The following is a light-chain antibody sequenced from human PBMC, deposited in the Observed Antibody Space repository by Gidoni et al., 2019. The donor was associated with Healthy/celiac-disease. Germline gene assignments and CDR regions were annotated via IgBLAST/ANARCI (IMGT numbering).Light chain of an antibody. Sequence: DIQFPQPPSSLSPSVGDRVTITCRASQSISSYLYWYQQKPGKAPMLLNYAASSLESGAPSRFSGSGSGTDFTLIISSLQAEDFASYYCQQSYSPGTFXQXTKVDIK. CDR2: AAS. CDR1: QSISSY. CDR3: QQSYSPGT. V-gene: IGKV1-39*01. J-gene: IGKJ1*01.